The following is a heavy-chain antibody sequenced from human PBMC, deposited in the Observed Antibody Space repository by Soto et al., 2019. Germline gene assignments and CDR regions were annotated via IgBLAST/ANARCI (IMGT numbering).Heavy chain of an antibody. Sequence: QVQLVQSGAEVKKPGSSVKVSCKASGGTFSSYAISWVRQAPGQGLEWMGWISAYNGNTNYAQKLQGRVTMTTDTSTSTAYMELRSLRSDDTAVYYCARVVVTPDYYYYGMDVWGQGTTVTVSS. J-gene: IGHJ6*02. D-gene: IGHD2-21*01. CDR1: GGTFSSYA. V-gene: IGHV1-18*01. CDR2: ISAYNGNT. CDR3: ARVVVTPDYYYYGMDV.